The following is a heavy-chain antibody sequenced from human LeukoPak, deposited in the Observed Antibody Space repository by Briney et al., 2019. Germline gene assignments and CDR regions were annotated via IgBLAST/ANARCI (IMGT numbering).Heavy chain of an antibody. J-gene: IGHJ6*03. CDR1: GFIVSHKY. Sequence: GGSLRLSCAASGFIVSHKYMAWVRQAPGKGLEWVSSISSSSSYIYYADSVKGRFTISRDNAKNSLYLQMNSLRAEDTAVYYCASHSSSYYYYYMDVWGKGTTVTVSS. V-gene: IGHV3-21*01. D-gene: IGHD6-6*01. CDR3: ASHSSSYYYYYMDV. CDR2: ISSSSSYI.